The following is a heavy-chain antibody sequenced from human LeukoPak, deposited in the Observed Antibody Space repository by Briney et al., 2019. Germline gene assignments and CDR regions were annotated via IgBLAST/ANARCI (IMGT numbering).Heavy chain of an antibody. D-gene: IGHD1-26*01. CDR2: MNPNSGNT. Sequence: ASVKVSCKASGGTFSSYAISWVRQAPGQGLEWMGWMNPNSGNTGYAQKFQGRVTMTGNTSISTAYMELSSLRSEDTAVYYCARVEGELLRYYYYGMDVWGQGTTVTVSS. J-gene: IGHJ6*02. CDR1: GGTFSSYA. V-gene: IGHV1-8*02. CDR3: ARVEGELLRYYYYGMDV.